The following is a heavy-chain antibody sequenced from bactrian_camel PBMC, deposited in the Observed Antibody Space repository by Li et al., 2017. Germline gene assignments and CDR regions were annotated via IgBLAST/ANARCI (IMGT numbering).Heavy chain of an antibody. CDR1: YDVPSYC. J-gene: IGHJ4*01. Sequence: VQLVESGGGSVQSGGSLRLSCAGYDVPSYCMAWFRQSSGREREVVASFYANGGSTNYHDAVKGRFTVGRDHAKNSVYLQMNNLKPEDTAMYYCAAGGGNGAFCYTGERSMGYWGQGTQVTVS. CDR2: FYANGGST. CDR3: AAGGGNGAFCYTGERSMGY. V-gene: IGHV3-3*01. D-gene: IGHD2*01.